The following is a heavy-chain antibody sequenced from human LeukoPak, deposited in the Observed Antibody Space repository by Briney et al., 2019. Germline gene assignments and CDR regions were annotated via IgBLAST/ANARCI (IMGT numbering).Heavy chain of an antibody. CDR1: GFTFRNYA. CDR2: IINSGGST. Sequence: GGSLRLSCAASGFTFRNYAMNWVRQAPGRGREGVSTIINSGGSTYYADSVKGRFTISSDSSKNTLYLQMNSLRDEDTAVYYCAKDIYGDYGGLDYWGQGTLVTVSS. J-gene: IGHJ4*02. CDR3: AKDIYGDYGGLDY. D-gene: IGHD4-17*01. V-gene: IGHV3-23*01.